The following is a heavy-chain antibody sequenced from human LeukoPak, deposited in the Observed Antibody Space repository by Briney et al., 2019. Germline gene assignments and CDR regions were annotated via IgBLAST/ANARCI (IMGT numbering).Heavy chain of an antibody. CDR3: ARMGIVSYYDSSGYPYYFDY. V-gene: IGHV4-34*01. J-gene: IGHJ4*02. Sequence: PSETLSLTCAVYGGSFSGYSWSWIRQPPGKGLEWIGKINHSGSTNYTPSLKSRVTISVDTSKNQFSLKLSSVTAADTAVYYCARMGIVSYYDSSGYPYYFDYWGQGTLVTVSS. CDR2: INHSGST. D-gene: IGHD3-22*01. CDR1: GGSFSGYS.